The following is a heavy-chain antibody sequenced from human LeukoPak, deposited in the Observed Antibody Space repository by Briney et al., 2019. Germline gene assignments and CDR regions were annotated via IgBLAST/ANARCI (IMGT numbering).Heavy chain of an antibody. Sequence: SETLSLTCTVSGGSISSGGYYWSWIRQHPGKGLEWIGYIYYSGSTYYNPSLKSRVTISVDTSKNQFSLKLSSVTAADTAVYYCARAMVRGVITYFDYWGQGTLVTVSS. CDR3: ARAMVRGVITYFDY. V-gene: IGHV4-31*03. J-gene: IGHJ4*02. CDR2: IYYSGST. CDR1: GGSISSGGYY. D-gene: IGHD3-10*01.